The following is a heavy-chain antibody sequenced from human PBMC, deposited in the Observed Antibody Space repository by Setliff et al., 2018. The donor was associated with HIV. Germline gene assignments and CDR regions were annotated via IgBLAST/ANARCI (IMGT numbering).Heavy chain of an antibody. D-gene: IGHD3-9*01. CDR1: DGSISSTSYY. Sequence: PSETLSLTCTVSDGSISSTSYYWGWIRQPPGTGLEWIGSISSSGNTYYNPPLKSRVTTSVDTPKNQFSLKLNSVTAADTAVYYCAKTIGRYFDIFDNWGQGTLVTVSS. J-gene: IGHJ4*02. CDR3: AKTIGRYFDIFDN. CDR2: ISSSGNT. V-gene: IGHV4-39*01.